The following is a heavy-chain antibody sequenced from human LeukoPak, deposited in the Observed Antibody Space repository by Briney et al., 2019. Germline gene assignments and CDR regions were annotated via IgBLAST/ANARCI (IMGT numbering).Heavy chain of an antibody. CDR2: INHSGST. Sequence: SETLSLTCAVYGGSFSGYYWSWIRHPPGKGLEWIGEINHSGSTNYNPSLKSRVTISVDTSKNQFSLKLSSVTAADTAVYYCARDYSSGWYGAFDIWGQGTMVTVSS. D-gene: IGHD6-19*01. J-gene: IGHJ3*02. CDR1: GGSFSGYY. CDR3: ARDYSSGWYGAFDI. V-gene: IGHV4-34*01.